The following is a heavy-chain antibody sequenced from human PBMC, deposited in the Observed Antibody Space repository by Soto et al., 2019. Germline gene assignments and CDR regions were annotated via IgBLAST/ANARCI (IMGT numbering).Heavy chain of an antibody. J-gene: IGHJ4*02. CDR2: IKSKTDGGTT. CDR3: TTKNNYFWSGYYTDGFDY. D-gene: IGHD3-3*01. V-gene: IGHV3-15*01. Sequence: EVQLVESGGGLVKPGGSLRLSCAASGFTFSNAWMSWVRQAPGKGLEWVGRIKSKTDGGTTDYAAPVKGRFTISRDDSKNTLYLQMNSLKTEDTAVYYCTTKNNYFWSGYYTDGFDYWGQGTLVTVSS. CDR1: GFTFSNAW.